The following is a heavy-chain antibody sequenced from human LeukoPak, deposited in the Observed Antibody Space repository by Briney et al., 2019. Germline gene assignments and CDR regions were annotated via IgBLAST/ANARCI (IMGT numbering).Heavy chain of an antibody. Sequence: PGGSLRLSCAASGLTFSSYAMHWVRQAPGKGLEWVAVISYDGSNKYYADSVKGRFTISRDNSKNTLYLQMNSLRAEDTAVYYCARDWGQLERIEGWFDPWGQGTLVTVSS. CDR3: ARDWGQLERIEGWFDP. D-gene: IGHD1-1*01. J-gene: IGHJ5*02. CDR1: GLTFSSYA. V-gene: IGHV3-30-3*01. CDR2: ISYDGSNK.